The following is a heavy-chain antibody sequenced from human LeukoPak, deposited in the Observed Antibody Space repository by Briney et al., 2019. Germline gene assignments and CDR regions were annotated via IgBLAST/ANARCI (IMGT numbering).Heavy chain of an antibody. Sequence: ASVKVSCKASGYTFTGYHMHWVRQAPGQGLEWMGWINPNSGDTNYAQKFQGRVTMTRDTSISTAYMELSRLRSDDTAVYYCARDYCSSTSCLFDYWGQGTLVTVSS. CDR2: INPNSGDT. D-gene: IGHD2-2*01. V-gene: IGHV1-2*02. CDR3: ARDYCSSTSCLFDY. J-gene: IGHJ4*02. CDR1: GYTFTGYH.